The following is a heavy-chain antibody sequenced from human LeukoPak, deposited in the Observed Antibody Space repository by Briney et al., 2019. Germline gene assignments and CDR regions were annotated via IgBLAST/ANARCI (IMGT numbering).Heavy chain of an antibody. CDR3: ARAPDTAMVSLDYMDV. D-gene: IGHD5-18*01. CDR2: MNPNSGNT. Sequence: ASVKVSCKASGYTFTSYDINWVRQATGQGLEWMGWMNPNSGNTGYAQKFQGRVTMTRNTSISTAYMELSSLRSEDTAVYYCARAPDTAMVSLDYMDVWGKGTTVTVSS. J-gene: IGHJ6*03. V-gene: IGHV1-8*01. CDR1: GYTFTSYD.